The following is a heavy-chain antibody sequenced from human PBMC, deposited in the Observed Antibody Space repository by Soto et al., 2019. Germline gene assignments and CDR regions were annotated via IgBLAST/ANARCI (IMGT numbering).Heavy chain of an antibody. Sequence: ASVKVSCKASGYIFTSYYVHWVRQVPGQGLEWMGWINPNTGGTNYAQRFEGRVTMTRDTSISTAYMELSRLTSDDTAIYFCARVRPRRGLDTWGQGTLVTVSS. CDR3: ARVRPRRGLDT. V-gene: IGHV1-2*02. CDR1: GYIFTSYY. D-gene: IGHD3-16*01. CDR2: INPNTGGT. J-gene: IGHJ5*02.